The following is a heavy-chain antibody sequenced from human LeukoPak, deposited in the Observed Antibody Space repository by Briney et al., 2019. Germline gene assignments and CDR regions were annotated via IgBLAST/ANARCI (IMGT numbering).Heavy chain of an antibody. D-gene: IGHD1-26*01. CDR1: GYTFTGYY. CDR2: INPNSGGT. V-gene: IGHV1-2*06. Sequence: ASVKVSCKVAGYTFTGYYMFWVRQAPGQGLEWMGRINPNSGGTNYAQKFQDRVTMTRDTSISTAYMELSRLRSDDTAVYYCASAWELLGYWGQGTLVTVSS. CDR3: ASAWELLGY. J-gene: IGHJ4*02.